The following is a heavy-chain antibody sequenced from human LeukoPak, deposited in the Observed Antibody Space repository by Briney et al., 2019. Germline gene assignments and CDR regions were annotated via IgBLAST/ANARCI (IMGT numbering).Heavy chain of an antibody. V-gene: IGHV3-23*01. CDR2: ISVSGVNT. D-gene: IGHD2-8*01. CDR1: GFTFTNYA. CDR3: AKSVMATTDFDY. J-gene: IGHJ4*02. Sequence: PGGSLRLSCAASGFTFTNYAMNWVRQAPGKGLERVSSISVSGVNTYYADFVKGRFTISTDNSKNTVYVQMNSLGAEDTAVYYCAKSVMATTDFDYWGQGTLVTVSS.